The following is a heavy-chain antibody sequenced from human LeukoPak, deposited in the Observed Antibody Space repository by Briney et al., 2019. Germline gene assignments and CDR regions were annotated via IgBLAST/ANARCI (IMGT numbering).Heavy chain of an antibody. CDR1: GFTFSNAW. D-gene: IGHD3-16*01. CDR3: TTDGVGYYYGIDV. J-gene: IGHJ6*02. V-gene: IGHV3-15*01. CDR2: IKSKTDGGTT. Sequence: GGSLRLSCAASGFTFSNAWMSWVRQAPGKGLEWVGRIKSKTDGGTTDYAAPVKGRFTISRDDSKNTLYLQMNSLKTEDTAVYYCTTDGVGYYYGIDVWGQGTTVTVSS.